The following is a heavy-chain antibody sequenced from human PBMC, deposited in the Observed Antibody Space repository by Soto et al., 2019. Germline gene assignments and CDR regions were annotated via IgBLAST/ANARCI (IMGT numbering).Heavy chain of an antibody. V-gene: IGHV5-10-1*01. J-gene: IGHJ6*02. CDR2: IDPSDSYT. D-gene: IGHD2-2*02. Sequence: PGESLKISCKGSGYSFTSYWISWVRQMPGKGREWMGRIDPSDSYTNYSPSFQGHVTISADKSISTAYLQWSSLKASDTAMYYCAAGYCSSTSCYTGWDYDYGMDVWGQGTTVTVSS. CDR1: GYSFTSYW. CDR3: AAGYCSSTSCYTGWDYDYGMDV.